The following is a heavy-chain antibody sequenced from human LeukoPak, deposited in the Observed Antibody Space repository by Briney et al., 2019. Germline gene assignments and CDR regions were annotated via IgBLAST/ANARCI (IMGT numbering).Heavy chain of an antibody. CDR2: ISGSGGST. J-gene: IGHJ4*02. V-gene: IGHV3-23*01. D-gene: IGHD6-25*01. CDR1: GFTFDDYA. CDR3: AKVSAAMIDY. Sequence: GRSLRLSCAASGFTFDDYAMSWVRQAPGKGLEWVSAISGSGGSTYYADSVKGGFTISRDNSKNTLYLQMNSLRAEDTAVYYCAKVSAAMIDYWGQGTLVTVSS.